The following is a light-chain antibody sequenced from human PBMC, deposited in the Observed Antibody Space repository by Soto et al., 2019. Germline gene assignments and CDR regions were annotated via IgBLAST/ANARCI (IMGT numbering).Light chain of an antibody. CDR1: QTISNY. CDR2: AAS. V-gene: IGKV1-39*01. CDR3: QQSYSTFVT. Sequence: DTPRTQTTSSLSASLGEKLTITCRASQTISNYLNWYQQKPGKAPKLLIYAASSLQSGVPSRFSGSGSGTDFTLTISSLQPEDFATYYCQQSYSTFVTFGQGPRLEI. J-gene: IGKJ5*01.